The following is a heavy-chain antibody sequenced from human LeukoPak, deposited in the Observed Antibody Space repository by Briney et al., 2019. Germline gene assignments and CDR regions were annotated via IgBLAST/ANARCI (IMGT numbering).Heavy chain of an antibody. Sequence: GGSLRLSCAASSFIFSNNYMNWVRQAPGKGLEWVSIIYRDGSTYYSDSVQGRFTVSRDNSQNTLYLQMHSLRTEDTAIYYCAKDVVGAEGSFEMWGQGTMVTVSS. D-gene: IGHD1-26*01. CDR1: SFIFSNNY. J-gene: IGHJ3*02. CDR2: IYRDGST. V-gene: IGHV3-53*01. CDR3: AKDVVGAEGSFEM.